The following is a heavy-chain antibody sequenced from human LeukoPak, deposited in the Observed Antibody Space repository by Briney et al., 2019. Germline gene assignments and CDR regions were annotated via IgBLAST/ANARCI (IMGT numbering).Heavy chain of an antibody. V-gene: IGHV1-2*02. CDR2: INPNSGGT. D-gene: IGHD4-17*01. CDR1: GYTFTGYY. Sequence: ASVKVSCKASGYTFTGYYMHWVRQAPGQGLEWMGWINPNSGGTNYAQKFQGRVTMTRDTSISTAYMELSRLRSDDTAVYYSARDTPTVTTYLVWGQGTLVTVSS. CDR3: ARDTPTVTTYLV. J-gene: IGHJ4*02.